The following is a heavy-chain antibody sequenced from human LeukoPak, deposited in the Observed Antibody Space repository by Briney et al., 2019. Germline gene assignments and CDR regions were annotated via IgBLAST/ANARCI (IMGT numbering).Heavy chain of an antibody. CDR1: GGSISSYY. CDR2: IYYSGST. Sequence: SETLSLTCTVSGGSISSYYWGWIRQPPGKGLEWIGSIYYSGSTYYNPSLKSRVTISVDTSKNQFSLKLSSVTAADTAVYYCAIYYYDSSGYYYPPFDYWGQGTLVTVSS. D-gene: IGHD3-22*01. CDR3: AIYYYDSSGYYYPPFDY. J-gene: IGHJ4*02. V-gene: IGHV4-39*07.